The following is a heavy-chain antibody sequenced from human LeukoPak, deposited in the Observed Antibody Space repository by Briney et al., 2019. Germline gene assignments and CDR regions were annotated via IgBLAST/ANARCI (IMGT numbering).Heavy chain of an antibody. Sequence: GGSLRLSCAASGFTFSSYSMNWVRQAPGKGLEWVSSISSSSSYIYYADSVKGRFTISRDSAKNSLYLQMNSLRAEDTAVYYCARDRGPSRITMVRGVIKGYFDYWGQGTLVTVSS. CDR2: ISSSSSYI. V-gene: IGHV3-21*01. J-gene: IGHJ4*02. CDR3: ARDRGPSRITMVRGVIKGYFDY. CDR1: GFTFSSYS. D-gene: IGHD3-10*01.